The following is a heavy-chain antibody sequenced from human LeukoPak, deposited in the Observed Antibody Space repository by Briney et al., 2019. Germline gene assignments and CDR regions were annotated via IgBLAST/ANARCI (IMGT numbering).Heavy chain of an antibody. CDR3: ARGQGYCSKTSCYTPSWFDP. CDR2: MNPNSGNT. J-gene: IGHJ5*02. CDR1: GYTFTSYD. D-gene: IGHD2-2*02. Sequence: ASVKVSCKASGYTFTSYDINWVRQATGQGLEWMGWMNPNSGNTGYAQKFQGRVTMTRNTSVSTAYMELSSLRSEDTAVYYCARGQGYCSKTSCYTPSWFDPWGQGTLVTVSP. V-gene: IGHV1-8*01.